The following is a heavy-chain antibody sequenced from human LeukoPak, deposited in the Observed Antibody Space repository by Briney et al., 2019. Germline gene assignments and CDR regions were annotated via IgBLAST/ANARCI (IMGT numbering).Heavy chain of an antibody. J-gene: IGHJ6*03. D-gene: IGHD3-16*01. CDR1: GYVFIRHW. V-gene: IGHV5-51*01. CDR3: ARQNHYYYYMDV. CDR2: IHPEDSYA. Sequence: GESLKISCKTSGYVFIRHWIGWVRQVPGKGLEWMGVIHPEDSYARYNPAFEGHVPLSVDESTGTAYLQLSSLKASDTAIYYCARQNHYYYYMDVWGRGTTVLVSS.